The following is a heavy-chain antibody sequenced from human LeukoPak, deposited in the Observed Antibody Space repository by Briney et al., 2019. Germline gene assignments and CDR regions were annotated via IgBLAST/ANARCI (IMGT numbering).Heavy chain of an antibody. CDR1: GGSISSYY. D-gene: IGHD2-21*01. CDR2: IYYSGST. V-gene: IGHV4-59*08. J-gene: IGHJ4*02. CDR3: ARQALWFFDH. Sequence: SETLSLTCTVSGGSISSYYWSWIRQPPGKGLEWIGYIYYSGSTNYNPSLKSRVTISVDTSKNQFSLRLSSVTAADTAVYYCARQALWFFDHWGQGTLVTVSS.